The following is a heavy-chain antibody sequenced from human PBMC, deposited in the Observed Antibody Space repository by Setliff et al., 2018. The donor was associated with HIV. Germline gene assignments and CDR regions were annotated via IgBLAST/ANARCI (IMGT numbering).Heavy chain of an antibody. Sequence: GASVKVSCKASGDTFNSHAISWVRQAPGQGLEWMRGIIPIFGTPNYAQKFKGRLTITADESTSTVYMELSSLRPEDTAVYYCARDSRDIVVVIAPEPEPYYYYGMDVWGEGTTVTVSS. CDR3: ARDSRDIVVVIAPEPEPYYYYGMDV. CDR2: IIPIFGTP. V-gene: IGHV1-69*13. CDR1: GDTFNSHA. J-gene: IGHJ6*04. D-gene: IGHD2-15*01.